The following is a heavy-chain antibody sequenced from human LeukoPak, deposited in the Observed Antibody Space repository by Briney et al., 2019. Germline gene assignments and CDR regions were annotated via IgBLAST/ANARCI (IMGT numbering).Heavy chain of an antibody. Sequence: SETLSLTCTVSGGSISGYYWSWIRQPPGKGLEWIGYIYDSGSTNNIPSLKSRVTISVDTSKNQFSLKLSSVTAADTAVYYCARDLLSSSWVYFQHWGQGTLVTVSS. V-gene: IGHV4-59*01. CDR3: ARDLLSSSWVYFQH. CDR1: GGSISGYY. CDR2: IYDSGST. J-gene: IGHJ1*01. D-gene: IGHD6-13*01.